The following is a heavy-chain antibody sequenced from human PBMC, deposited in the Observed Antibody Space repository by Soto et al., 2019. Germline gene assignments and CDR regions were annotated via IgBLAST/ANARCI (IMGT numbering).Heavy chain of an antibody. CDR1: GYSFTRYG. D-gene: IGHD3-16*01. CDR2: ISGYNGKT. J-gene: IGHJ6*02. V-gene: IGHV1-18*01. Sequence: QVQLVQSGNEVKKPGASVNVSCKASGYSFTRYGISWVRQAPGQGLEWMGWISGYNGKTKYAQKLQGRVSMTTDTSSSTAYMELRSLGSDATAVYYFAREGDRTYYYYGMDVWCQGSTVTVSS. CDR3: AREGDRTYYYYGMDV.